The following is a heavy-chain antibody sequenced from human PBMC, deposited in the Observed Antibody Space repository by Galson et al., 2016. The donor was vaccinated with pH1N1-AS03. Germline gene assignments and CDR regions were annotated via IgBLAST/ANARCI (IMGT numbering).Heavy chain of an antibody. J-gene: IGHJ6*02. CDR3: ARDILTGDYYGMDV. D-gene: IGHD2-21*01. Sequence: SLRLSCAASGFTFNYHGMKWVRQAPGKGLECIAYISGSGRIIFYADSVKGRFTISRDNAKNSLSLQMNTLRAEDTAVYYCARDILTGDYYGMDVWGQGTTVTVS. V-gene: IGHV3-48*03. CDR1: GFTFNYHG. CDR2: ISGSGRII.